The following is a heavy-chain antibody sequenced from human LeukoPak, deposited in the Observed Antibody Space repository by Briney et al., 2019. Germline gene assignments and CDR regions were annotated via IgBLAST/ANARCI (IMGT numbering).Heavy chain of an antibody. Sequence: ASVKVSCKASGYAFNTYGISWVRQAPGQGLEWVGWISVYNGNTHYAQKLQDRVTLTADTSTNTAYMEVRSLRPDDTAVYYCTRTTFLGSTYFQHWGQGTLVTVSS. J-gene: IGHJ1*01. CDR2: ISVYNGNT. V-gene: IGHV1-18*04. D-gene: IGHD1-1*01. CDR1: GYAFNTYG. CDR3: TRTTFLGSTYFQH.